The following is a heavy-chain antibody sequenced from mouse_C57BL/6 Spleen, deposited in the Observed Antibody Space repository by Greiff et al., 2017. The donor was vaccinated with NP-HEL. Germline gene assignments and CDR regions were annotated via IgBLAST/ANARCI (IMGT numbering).Heavy chain of an antibody. D-gene: IGHD2-3*01. V-gene: IGHV3-6*01. CDR1: GYSITSGYY. CDR3: AREHDGYFDY. Sequence: EVKLQESGPGLVKPSQSLSLTCSVTGYSITSGYYWNWIRQFPGNKLEWMGYISYDGSNNYNPSLKNRISITRDTSKNQFFLKLNSVTTEDTATYYCAREHDGYFDYWGQGTTLTVSS. J-gene: IGHJ2*01. CDR2: ISYDGSN.